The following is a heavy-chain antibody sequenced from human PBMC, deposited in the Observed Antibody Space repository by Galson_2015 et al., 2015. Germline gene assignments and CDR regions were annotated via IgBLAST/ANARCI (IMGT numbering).Heavy chain of an antibody. CDR2: IYPGDDDV. V-gene: IGHV5-51*01. Sequence: QSGAEVKKPGESLTVSCQGSGYDFTTYWITWVRQMPGKGLEWMGNIYPGDDDVRYNPSFQGQVTISADKSRDTAYVQWSSLKASDTATYFCARSLGAGASSYGMDVWGQGTTVTVSS. J-gene: IGHJ6*02. D-gene: IGHD6-13*01. CDR1: GYDFTTYW. CDR3: ARSLGAGASSYGMDV.